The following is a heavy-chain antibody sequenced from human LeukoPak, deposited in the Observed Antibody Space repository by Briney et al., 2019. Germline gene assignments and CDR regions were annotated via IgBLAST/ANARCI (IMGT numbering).Heavy chain of an antibody. J-gene: IGHJ4*02. CDR2: ISSSSSYI. V-gene: IGHV3-21*01. D-gene: IGHD3-3*01. CDR1: GFTFSSYS. CDR3: ASYYGFWSGYYTYYFDY. Sequence: GGSLRLSCAASGFTFSSYSMNWVRQAPGKGLEWVSSISSSSSYIYYADSVKGRFTISRDNAKNSLYLQMNSLRAEDTAVYYCASYYGFWSGYYTYYFDYWGQGTLVTVSS.